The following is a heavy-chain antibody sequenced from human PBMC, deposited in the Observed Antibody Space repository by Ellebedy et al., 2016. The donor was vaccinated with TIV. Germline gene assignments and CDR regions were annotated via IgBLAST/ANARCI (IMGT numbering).Heavy chain of an antibody. D-gene: IGHD2-2*01. V-gene: IGHV1-46*01. CDR3: ARELGSSSPFDY. CDR2: INLSGGGA. CDR1: GYTFSSYY. J-gene: IGHJ4*02. Sequence: ASVKVSCKASGYTFSSYYMHWLRQAPGQGLEWLGVINLSGGGARSAQKFQDRLTLTRDTSTSTAYMELTSLRSDDTAVYYCARELGSSSPFDYWGQGTLVAVSS.